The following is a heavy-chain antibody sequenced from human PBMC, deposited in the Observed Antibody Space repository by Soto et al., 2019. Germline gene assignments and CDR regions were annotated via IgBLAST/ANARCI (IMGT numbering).Heavy chain of an antibody. D-gene: IGHD1-1*01. V-gene: IGHV3-13*01. J-gene: IGHJ4*02. CDR3: ARVWNDGRFDY. CDR2: FGTAGDT. Sequence: EVQLVESGGGLVQPGGSLRLSCAASGFTFSSYDIHWVRQVTGKGLEWVSAFGTAGDTYYSGSVKGRFTISRENAKNSLYLQVNSLRAEDSAVFYCARVWNDGRFDYWGQGTLVTVSS. CDR1: GFTFSSYD.